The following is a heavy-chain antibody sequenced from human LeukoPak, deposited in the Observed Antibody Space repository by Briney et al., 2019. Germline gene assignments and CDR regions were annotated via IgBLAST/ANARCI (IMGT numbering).Heavy chain of an antibody. CDR3: ARDNYAGANRFDP. Sequence: SVKVSCKASGGTFSSYAISWVRQAPGQGLEWMGGIIPIFGTANYAQKFQDRVTITTDESTSTAYMELSSLRCEDTAVYYCARDNYAGANRFDPWGRGTVVTVSS. J-gene: IGHJ5*02. V-gene: IGHV1-69*05. D-gene: IGHD1-26*01. CDR2: IIPIFGTA. CDR1: GGTFSSYA.